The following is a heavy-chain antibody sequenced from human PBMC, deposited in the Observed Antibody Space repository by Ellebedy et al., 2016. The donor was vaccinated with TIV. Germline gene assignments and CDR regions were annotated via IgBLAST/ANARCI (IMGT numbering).Heavy chain of an antibody. CDR2: IGSSSIYI. J-gene: IGHJ5*02. CDR3: AKSLGGDYRSGTFYS. D-gene: IGHD3-10*01. CDR1: GFPSSSSS. Sequence: GESLKISCAASGFPSSSSSMNWVRQAPGKGLEWVSSIGSSSIYIYYADSLKGRFTISRDNAKNSLYLQMNSLRTADTALYYCAKSLGGDYRSGTFYSWGQGTLVTVSS. V-gene: IGHV3-21*04.